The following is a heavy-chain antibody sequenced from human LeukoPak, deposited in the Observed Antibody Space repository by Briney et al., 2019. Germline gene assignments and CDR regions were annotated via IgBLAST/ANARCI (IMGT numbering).Heavy chain of an antibody. V-gene: IGHV3-23*01. D-gene: IGHD4-23*01. Sequence: PGGSLRLSCAASGFSFNNYAMSWVRQAPGKGLEWVSAISTTGGSTYYADSGKGRFTVSRDNSKNTLSLQMDSLRVEDTALYYCAKDWTTVVTPKGYYFDSWGQGTLVTVSS. CDR2: ISTTGGST. CDR3: AKDWTTVVTPKGYYFDS. J-gene: IGHJ4*02. CDR1: GFSFNNYA.